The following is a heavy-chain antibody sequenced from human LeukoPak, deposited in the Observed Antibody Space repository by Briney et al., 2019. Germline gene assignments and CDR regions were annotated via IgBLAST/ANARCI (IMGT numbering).Heavy chain of an antibody. CDR3: ARGVVTATQHDAFDI. J-gene: IGHJ3*02. V-gene: IGHV1-46*01. CDR2: INPSGGST. Sequence: GASVKVSCKASGYTFTSYYMHWVRQAPGQGLEWMVIINPSGGSTSYAQKFQGRGTMTRDTSTSTVYMELSSLRSEDTAVYYCARGVVTATQHDAFDIWGQGTMVTVSS. D-gene: IGHD2-21*02. CDR1: GYTFTSYY.